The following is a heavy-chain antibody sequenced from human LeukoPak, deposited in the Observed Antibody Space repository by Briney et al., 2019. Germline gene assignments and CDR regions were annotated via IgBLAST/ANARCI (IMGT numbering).Heavy chain of an antibody. Sequence: ASVKVSCKASGYTFTSYDINWVRQATGQGLEWMGWMNPNSGNTGYAQKFQGRVTMTRNTSISTAYMELSSLRSEDTAVYYCARTLSYESPLRWFGEIYYHYYGMDVWGQGTTVTVSS. V-gene: IGHV1-8*01. J-gene: IGHJ6*02. CDR2: MNPNSGNT. CDR1: GYTFTSYD. CDR3: ARTLSYESPLRWFGEIYYHYYGMDV. D-gene: IGHD3-10*01.